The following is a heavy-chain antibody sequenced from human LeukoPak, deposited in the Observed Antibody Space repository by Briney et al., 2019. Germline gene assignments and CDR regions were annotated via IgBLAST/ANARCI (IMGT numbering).Heavy chain of an antibody. Sequence: SETLSLTCTVSDGSISSYYWSWIRQPPGKGLEWIGYIYYSGSTNYNPSLKSRGTISVDTSKNHFSLKLSSVTAADTAVDYCAGKGATIFDYWGQGTLVTVSS. CDR3: AGKGATIFDY. CDR2: IYYSGST. J-gene: IGHJ4*02. CDR1: DGSISSYY. V-gene: IGHV4-59*01. D-gene: IGHD1-26*01.